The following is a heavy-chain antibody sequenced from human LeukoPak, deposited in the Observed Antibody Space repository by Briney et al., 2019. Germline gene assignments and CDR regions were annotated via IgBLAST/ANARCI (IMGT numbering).Heavy chain of an antibody. V-gene: IGHV3-30*03. CDR2: ISYDGSNK. CDR3: ATYRANFDY. Sequence: LPGGSLRLSCAASGFTFSSYGMHWVRQAPGKGLEWVAVISYDGSNKYYADSVKGRFAISRDNSKNTLYLQMNSLRAEDTAVYYCATYRANFDYWGQGTLVTVSS. D-gene: IGHD4-11*01. J-gene: IGHJ4*02. CDR1: GFTFSSYG.